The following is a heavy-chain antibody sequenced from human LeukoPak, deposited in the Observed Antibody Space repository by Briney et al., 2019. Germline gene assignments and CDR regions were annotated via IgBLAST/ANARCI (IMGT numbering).Heavy chain of an antibody. Sequence: PGGSLRLSCAASGFTFSSYAVSWVRQAPGKGLEWVSAISGSGGSTYYADSVKGRFTISRDNSKNTLYLQMNSLRAEDTAVYYCAKEGVDYYGSGSYYNWFDPWGQGTLVTVSS. D-gene: IGHD3-10*01. J-gene: IGHJ5*02. CDR1: GFTFSSYA. V-gene: IGHV3-23*01. CDR2: ISGSGGST. CDR3: AKEGVDYYGSGSYYNWFDP.